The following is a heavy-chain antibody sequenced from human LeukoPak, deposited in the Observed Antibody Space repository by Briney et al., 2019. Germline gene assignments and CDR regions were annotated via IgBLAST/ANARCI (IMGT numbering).Heavy chain of an antibody. V-gene: IGHV1-69*13. CDR3: ASQTHKNYIAVAGYNWFDP. CDR2: IIPIFGTA. Sequence: ASVKVSCKASGGTFSSYAISWVRQAPGQGLEWMGGIIPIFGTANYAQKFQGRVTITADESTSTAYMELSSLRSEDTAVYYCASQTHKNYIAVAGYNWFDPWGQGTLVTVSS. J-gene: IGHJ5*02. D-gene: IGHD6-19*01. CDR1: GGTFSSYA.